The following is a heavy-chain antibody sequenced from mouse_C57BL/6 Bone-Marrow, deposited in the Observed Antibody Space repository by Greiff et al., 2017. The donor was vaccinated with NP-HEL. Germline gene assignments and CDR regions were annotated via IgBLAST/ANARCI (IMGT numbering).Heavy chain of an antibody. D-gene: IGHD3-2*02. CDR2: ISDGGSYT. CDR3: ARDWPAQALYFDY. CDR1: GFTFSSYA. J-gene: IGHJ2*01. V-gene: IGHV5-4*01. Sequence: EVKLMESGGGLVKPGGSLKLSCAASGFTFSSYAMSWVRQTPEKRLEWVATISDGGSYTYYPDNVKGRFTISRDNAKNNLYLQMSHLKSEDTAMYYCARDWPAQALYFDYWGQGTTLTVSS.